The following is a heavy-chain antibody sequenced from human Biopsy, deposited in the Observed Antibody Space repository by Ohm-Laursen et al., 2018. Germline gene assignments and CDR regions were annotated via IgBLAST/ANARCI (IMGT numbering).Heavy chain of an antibody. V-gene: IGHV4-59*07. J-gene: IGHJ4*02. CDR1: GGSISGYH. Sequence: SDTLSLTCTVSGGSISGYHWSWIRKSPGKGLEWLSYITYTWGITSNPSLNGRATMSLDTSKNQFSLRLIYVTAADTAVYYCARMPHFDYWGQGTLVTVSS. D-gene: IGHD2-2*01. CDR2: ITYTWGI. CDR3: ARMPHFDY.